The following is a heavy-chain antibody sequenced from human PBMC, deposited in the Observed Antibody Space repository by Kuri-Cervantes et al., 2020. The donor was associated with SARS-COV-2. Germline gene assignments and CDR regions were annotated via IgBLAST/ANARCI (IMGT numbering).Heavy chain of an antibody. CDR1: GGSISSGGYY. V-gene: IGHV4-61*08. CDR3: ARDRLGRYYFDY. D-gene: IGHD7-27*01. J-gene: IGHJ4*02. CDR2: IYYSGST. Sequence: SETLSLTCTVSGGSISSGGYYWSWIRQPPGKGLEWIGYIYYSGSTNYNPSLKSRVTISVDTSKNQFPLKLSSVTAADTAVYYCARDRLGRYYFDYWGQGTLVTVSS.